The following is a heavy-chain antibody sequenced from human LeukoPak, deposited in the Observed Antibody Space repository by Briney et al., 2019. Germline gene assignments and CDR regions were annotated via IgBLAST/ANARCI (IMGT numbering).Heavy chain of an antibody. V-gene: IGHV3-48*03. D-gene: IGHD2-15*01. Sequence: GGSLRLSCAASGFTFSSYEMNWVRQAPGKGLEWVPYISSSGSTIYYADSVKGRFTISRDNAKNSLYLQMNSLRAEDTAVYYRARTKLPCSGGSCYSSNWFDPWGQGTLVTVSS. CDR1: GFTFSSYE. J-gene: IGHJ5*02. CDR2: ISSSGSTI. CDR3: ARTKLPCSGGSCYSSNWFDP.